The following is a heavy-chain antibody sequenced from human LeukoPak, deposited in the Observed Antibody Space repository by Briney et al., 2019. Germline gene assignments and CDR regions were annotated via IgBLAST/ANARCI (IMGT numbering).Heavy chain of an antibody. V-gene: IGHV4-59*01. Sequence: PSETLTLSCGVSGGTISRNYWTWIRQPAGKGLEWIGYIHYSGSTNYKPSLKSRVAISVDTSKKQFSLNLSSVTAADTAVYYCARGLIVTTSTRYSIYGTEIWGPGNTVTVSS. J-gene: IGHJ6*01. D-gene: IGHD4-17*01. CDR2: IHYSGST. CDR3: ARGLIVTTSTRYSIYGTEI. CDR1: GGTISRNY.